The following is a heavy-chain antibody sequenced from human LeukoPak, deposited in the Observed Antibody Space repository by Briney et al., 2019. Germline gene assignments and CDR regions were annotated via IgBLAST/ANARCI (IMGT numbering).Heavy chain of an antibody. CDR1: GFTFSSYE. CDR3: ARMVRGAIDY. J-gene: IGHJ4*02. V-gene: IGHV3-48*03. Sequence: GGSLRLSCAASGFTFSSYEMNWVRQAPEKGLEWVSYISSSGSTIYYADSVKGRFTISRDNAKNSLYLQMNSLRAEDTAVYYCARMVRGAIDYWGQGTLVTVSS. D-gene: IGHD3-10*01. CDR2: ISSSGSTI.